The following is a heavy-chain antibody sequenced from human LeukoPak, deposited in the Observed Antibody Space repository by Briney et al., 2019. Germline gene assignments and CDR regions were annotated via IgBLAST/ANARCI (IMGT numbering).Heavy chain of an antibody. D-gene: IGHD2-21*02. CDR3: ARHASGGDNGKFDY. Sequence: SETLSLTCAVYGGSFSGYYWSWIRQPPGKGLEWIGEINHSGSTNYNPSLKSRVTISVDTSKNQFSLKLSSVTAADTAVYYCARHASGGDNGKFDYWGQGTLVTVSS. CDR1: GGSFSGYY. CDR2: INHSGST. J-gene: IGHJ4*02. V-gene: IGHV4-34*01.